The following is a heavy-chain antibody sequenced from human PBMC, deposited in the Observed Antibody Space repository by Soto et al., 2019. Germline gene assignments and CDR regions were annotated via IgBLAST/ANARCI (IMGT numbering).Heavy chain of an antibody. CDR1: GFSLSTSGVG. D-gene: IGHD2-2*01. CDR3: ARCIVVVPAAIWYFDL. Sequence: QITLKESGPTLVKPTQTLTLTCTFSGFSLSTSGVGVGWIRQPPGKALERLALIYWDDDKRYSPSLKSRLTITKDTSKNQVVLTMTNRDPVDTATYYCARCIVVVPAAIWYFDLWGRGTLVTVSS. J-gene: IGHJ2*01. V-gene: IGHV2-5*02. CDR2: IYWDDDK.